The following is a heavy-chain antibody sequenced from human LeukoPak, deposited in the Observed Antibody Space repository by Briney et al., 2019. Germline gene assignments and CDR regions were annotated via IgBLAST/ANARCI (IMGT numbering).Heavy chain of an antibody. V-gene: IGHV1-2*02. J-gene: IGHJ4*02. CDR3: ARARDGYNPYYFDY. Sequence: ASVKVSCKASGHTFTGYYMHWVRQAPGQGLEWMGWINPNSGGTNYAQKFQGRVTMTRDTSISTAYMELSRLRSDDTAVYYCARARDGYNPYYFDYWGQGTLVTVSS. CDR1: GHTFTGYY. CDR2: INPNSGGT. D-gene: IGHD5-24*01.